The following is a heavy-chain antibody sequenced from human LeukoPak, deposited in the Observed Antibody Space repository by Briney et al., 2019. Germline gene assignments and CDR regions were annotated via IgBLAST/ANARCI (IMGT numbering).Heavy chain of an antibody. D-gene: IGHD2/OR15-2a*01. Sequence: GGSLRLSCAASGFTFSSYSMKWVRQAPGKGLEWVSGISGSGVSTYYADSVRGRFTISRDKSKNTLHLQMNSLRAEDTAVYYCAKARILSAGADASDIWGQGTMVTVSS. J-gene: IGHJ3*02. V-gene: IGHV3-23*01. CDR3: AKARILSAGADASDI. CDR2: ISGSGVST. CDR1: GFTFSSYS.